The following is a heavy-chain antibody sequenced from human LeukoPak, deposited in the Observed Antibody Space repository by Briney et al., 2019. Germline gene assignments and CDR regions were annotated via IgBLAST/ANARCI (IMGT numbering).Heavy chain of an antibody. V-gene: IGHV3-21*01. J-gene: IGHJ4*02. CDR3: VRLMRNSDRSGYYYYYDY. CDR1: GYTFSDFS. Sequence: GVTLTLSCAASGYTFSDFSGIWVRQAPGQGLEWVLYISDSGNYRYYADSVRGRFTIYRDDARNTLFLQMNSLRAEDRAVYFGVRLMRNSDRSGYYYYYDYWGQGTLVTVSS. D-gene: IGHD3-22*01. CDR2: ISDSGNYR.